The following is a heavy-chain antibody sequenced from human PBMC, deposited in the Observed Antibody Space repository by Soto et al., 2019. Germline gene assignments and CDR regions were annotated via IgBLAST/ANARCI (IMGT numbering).Heavy chain of an antibody. CDR1: GGTFSSYA. CDR3: ARGYYYDSSGYYGMDV. J-gene: IGHJ6*02. CDR2: IIPIFGTA. V-gene: IGHV1-69*06. Sequence: ASVKVSCKASGGTFSSYAISWVRQAPGQGLEWMGGIIPIFGTANYAQKFQGRVTITADKSTSTAYMELSSLRSEDTAVYYCARGYYYDSSGYYGMDVWGQGTTVTVSS. D-gene: IGHD3-22*01.